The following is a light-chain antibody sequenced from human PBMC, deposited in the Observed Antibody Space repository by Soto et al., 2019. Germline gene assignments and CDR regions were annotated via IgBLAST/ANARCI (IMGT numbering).Light chain of an antibody. V-gene: IGKV1-39*01. Sequence: DIQMTQSPSSLSVSVGDRVTITCRASQTISSYLNWYQQTPGKAPKLLIYAASSLQSGVPSRFSGSGSGTDFTLTISSLQPADFATYYCQQSYSTPLTFGGGTKVEI. CDR3: QQSYSTPLT. J-gene: IGKJ4*01. CDR1: QTISSY. CDR2: AAS.